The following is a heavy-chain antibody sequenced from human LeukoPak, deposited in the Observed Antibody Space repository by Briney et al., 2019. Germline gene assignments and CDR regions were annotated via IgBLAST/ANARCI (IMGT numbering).Heavy chain of an antibody. D-gene: IGHD3-16*02. Sequence: SQTLSLTCAISGDSVSSNSAAWNWIRQSPSRGLEWLGRTYYRSKWYNDYAVSVKSRITINPDTSKNQFSLQLNSVTPEDTAVYYCPRDRYDYIWGSYRRSGAFDIWGQGRMVTVSS. CDR1: GDSVSSNSAA. CDR3: PRDRYDYIWGSYRRSGAFDI. J-gene: IGHJ3*02. CDR2: TYYRSKWYN. V-gene: IGHV6-1*01.